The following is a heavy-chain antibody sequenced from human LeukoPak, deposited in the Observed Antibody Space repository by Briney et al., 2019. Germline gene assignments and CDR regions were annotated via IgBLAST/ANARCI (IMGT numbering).Heavy chain of an antibody. CDR2: IKQDGSEK. J-gene: IGHJ6*03. CDR1: GFTFSSYW. D-gene: IGHD3-16*01. Sequence: PGGSLRLSCAASGFTFSSYWMSWVRQAPGKGLEWVANIKQDGSEKYYVDSVKGRFTISRDNAKNSLYLQMNSLRAEDTAVYYCARAPGRGRVYYYMDVWGKGTTVTISS. V-gene: IGHV3-7*01. CDR3: ARAPGRGRVYYYMDV.